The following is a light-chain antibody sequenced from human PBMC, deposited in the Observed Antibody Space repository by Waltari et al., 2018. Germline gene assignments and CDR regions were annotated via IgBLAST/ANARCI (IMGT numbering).Light chain of an antibody. Sequence: DVVMTQSPLSLPVTLGQAASISCKSSQSLVHSDGNTHLNWFLQRPGQSPRRLIYRVSKRDSGVPDRFSGSGSGTDFTLKISRVEAEDVGVYYCKQGTHWPYTFGQGTKLDIK. V-gene: IGKV2-30*02. J-gene: IGKJ2*01. CDR2: RVS. CDR3: KQGTHWPYT. CDR1: QSLVHSDGNTH.